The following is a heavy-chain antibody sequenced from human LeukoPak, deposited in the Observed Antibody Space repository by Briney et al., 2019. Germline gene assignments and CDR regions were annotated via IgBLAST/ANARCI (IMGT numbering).Heavy chain of an antibody. J-gene: IGHJ5*02. CDR1: GFTVSSNY. CDR3: ARAIAAPANEARFYP. V-gene: IGHV3-53*01. Sequence: GGSLRLSCSASGFTVSSNYMRWVRQAPGKGLDWVSVIYSGGSTYYADSVKGRFTISRDNSKNTLYLQMNSLRAEDTAVYYCARAIAAPANEARFYPWGEGNLVTVSS. D-gene: IGHD6-13*01. CDR2: IYSGGST.